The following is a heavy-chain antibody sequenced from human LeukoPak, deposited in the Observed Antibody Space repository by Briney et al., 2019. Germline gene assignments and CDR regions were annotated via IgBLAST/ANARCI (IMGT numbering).Heavy chain of an antibody. CDR2: ISAYNGNT. CDR3: ARGGLVVVVAATPSTTPGLLHWLDP. J-gene: IGHJ5*02. V-gene: IGHV1-18*01. CDR1: GYTFTSYW. D-gene: IGHD2-15*01. Sequence: ASVKLSCKASGYTFTSYWMSWVRQAPGQGLEWMGWISAYNGNTKYAQKVLGRVTMTTDTSTSTAYMELRSLRSDDTAVYYCARGGLVVVVAATPSTTPGLLHWLDPWGQGTLVSVSS.